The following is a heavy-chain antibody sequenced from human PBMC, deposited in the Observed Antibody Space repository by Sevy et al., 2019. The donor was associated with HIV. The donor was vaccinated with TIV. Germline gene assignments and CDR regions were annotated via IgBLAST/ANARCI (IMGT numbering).Heavy chain of an antibody. V-gene: IGHV3-7*01. D-gene: IGHD3-16*01. Sequence: GGSLRLSCAASGFTFDDYWMQWVRQAPGQGLEWVANINQDGSEENYVDSVKGRFTIFRDNAKNSLFLQMNSLRAEDTAVYYCARTGSYADTYYYYYAMDVWGPGTTVTVSS. J-gene: IGHJ6*02. CDR2: INQDGSEE. CDR3: ARTGSYADTYYYYYAMDV. CDR1: GFTFDDYW.